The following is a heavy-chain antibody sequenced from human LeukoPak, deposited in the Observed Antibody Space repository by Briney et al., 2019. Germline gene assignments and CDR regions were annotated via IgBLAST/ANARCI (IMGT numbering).Heavy chain of an antibody. J-gene: IGHJ5*02. V-gene: IGHV3-23*01. Sequence: GGSLRLSCAASGFTFSSYAMGWVRQAPGKGLEWVSAISGSGGSTYYADSVKGRFTISRDNSKNTLYLQMNSLRAEDTAVYYCTQAPGYCSSTSCRYNWFDPWGQGTLVTVSS. CDR3: TQAPGYCSSTSCRYNWFDP. D-gene: IGHD2-2*01. CDR2: ISGSGGST. CDR1: GFTFSSYA.